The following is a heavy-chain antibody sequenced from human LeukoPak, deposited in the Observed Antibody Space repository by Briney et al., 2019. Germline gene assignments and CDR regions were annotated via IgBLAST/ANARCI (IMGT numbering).Heavy chain of an antibody. D-gene: IGHD4-17*01. CDR1: GFTFSSYS. CDR3: ARLSRGLRNPYGDY. CDR2: ISSSSSYI. V-gene: IGHV3-21*01. J-gene: IGHJ4*02. Sequence: QPGGSLRLSCAASGFTFSSYSMNWVRQAPGKGLEWVSSISSSSSYIYYADSVKGRFTISRDNAKNSLYLQMNSLRAEDTAVYYCARLSRGLRNPYGDYWGQGTLVTVSS.